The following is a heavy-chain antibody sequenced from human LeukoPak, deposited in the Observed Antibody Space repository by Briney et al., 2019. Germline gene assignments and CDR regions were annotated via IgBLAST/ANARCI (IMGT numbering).Heavy chain of an antibody. CDR3: ARVDCSGGSCYRFDY. CDR1: GYTLTSYY. Sequence: GASVKVSGRASGYTLTSYYMQWVRQAPGQGLKWMGIINPNDATTSSARKFQGRVTMTRDTSTSTVYMELRSLTSEDTAVYYCARVDCSGGSCYRFDYWGQGTLVTVSS. V-gene: IGHV1-46*01. CDR2: INPNDATT. D-gene: IGHD2-15*01. J-gene: IGHJ4*02.